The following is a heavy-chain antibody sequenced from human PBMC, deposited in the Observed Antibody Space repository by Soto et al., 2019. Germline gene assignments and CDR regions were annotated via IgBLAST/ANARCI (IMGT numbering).Heavy chain of an antibody. J-gene: IGHJ4*02. CDR3: VKTRRLHSTSRYDY. CDR1: GFSLNDDA. D-gene: IGHD6-13*01. V-gene: IGHV3-64D*08. Sequence: GVSLRLSCAASGFSLNDDAMHWVRQAPGRGLEYVSAIGADGFTTYYADAVKGRFTISRDYSKNTLYLQMSSLRPEDTAVYYCVKTRRLHSTSRYDYWGQGTLVTVSS. CDR2: IGADGFTT.